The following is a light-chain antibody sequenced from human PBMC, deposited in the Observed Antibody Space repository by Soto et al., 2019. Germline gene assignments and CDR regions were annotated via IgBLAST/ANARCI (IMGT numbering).Light chain of an antibody. CDR3: QQYGSSPLT. Sequence: EIVLTQSPGTLSLSPGERATLSCRASQSVSNNYLAWYQQKPGQAPRLLIYGASSRATGIPDRFSGSGSGTDFTLTISRLEPEDFAVYYCQQYGSSPLTFGGGTKVAIK. CDR2: GAS. CDR1: QSVSNNY. V-gene: IGKV3-20*01. J-gene: IGKJ4*01.